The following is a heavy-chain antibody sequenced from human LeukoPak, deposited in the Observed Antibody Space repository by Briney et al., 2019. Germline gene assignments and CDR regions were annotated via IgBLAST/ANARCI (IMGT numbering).Heavy chain of an antibody. Sequence: GGSLRLSCAASGFTFRSYSMSWVRQAPGKGLEGVSAISGSGGSTYYADSVKGRFTISRDNAKNSLYLQMNSLRAEDTAVYYCARALNPKGVPAANDAFDIWGQGTMVTVSS. D-gene: IGHD2-2*01. J-gene: IGHJ3*02. V-gene: IGHV3-23*01. CDR2: ISGSGGST. CDR1: GFTFRSYS. CDR3: ARALNPKGVPAANDAFDI.